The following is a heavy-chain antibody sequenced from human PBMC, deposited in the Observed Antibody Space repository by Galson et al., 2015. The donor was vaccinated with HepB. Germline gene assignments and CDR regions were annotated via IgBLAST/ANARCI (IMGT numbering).Heavy chain of an antibody. CDR2: ISSSSSTI. CDR3: ARYSGGPIAAAGTGYFDF. Sequence: SLRLSCAASGLTFSSYSMNWVRQAPGKGLEWVSYISSSSSTIYYADSVKGRFTISRDNAKNSLYLQMNSLRDEDTAVYYCARYSGGPIAAAGTGYFDFWGQGTLVTVSS. CDR1: GLTFSSYS. D-gene: IGHD6-13*01. V-gene: IGHV3-48*02. J-gene: IGHJ4*02.